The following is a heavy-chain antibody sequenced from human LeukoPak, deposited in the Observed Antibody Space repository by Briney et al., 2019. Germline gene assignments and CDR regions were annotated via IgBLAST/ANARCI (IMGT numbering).Heavy chain of an antibody. CDR1: GGTVSSYY. J-gene: IGHJ4*02. Sequence: PSETLSLTCTVSGGTVSSYYWSWIRQPPGKGLEWIGYIYYSGITNYSPSLKSRVTISVDTSKNQFSLKLSSVTAADTAVYYCARDALYWSGFDYWGQGTLLTVSS. CDR3: ARDALYWSGFDY. CDR2: IYYSGIT. D-gene: IGHD2-8*02. V-gene: IGHV4-59*02.